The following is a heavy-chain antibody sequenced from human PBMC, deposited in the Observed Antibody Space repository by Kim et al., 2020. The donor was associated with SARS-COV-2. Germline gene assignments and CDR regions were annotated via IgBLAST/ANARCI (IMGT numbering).Heavy chain of an antibody. D-gene: IGHD3-10*01. V-gene: IGHV3-23*01. CDR1: GFTFSSYA. J-gene: IGHJ4*02. Sequence: GGSLRLSCAASGFTFSSYAMSWVRQAPGKGLEWVSAISGSGGSTYYADSVKGRFTISRDNSKNTLYLQMNSLRAEDTAVYYCAKAGTLWFGELLSGYWGQGTLVTVSS. CDR2: ISGSGGST. CDR3: AKAGTLWFGELLSGY.